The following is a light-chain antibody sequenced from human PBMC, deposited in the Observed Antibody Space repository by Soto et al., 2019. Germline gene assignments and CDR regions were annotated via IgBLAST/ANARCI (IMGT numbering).Light chain of an antibody. J-gene: IGKJ1*01. CDR1: QSVLSSSNNKNY. CDR3: QQYYSTPRT. CDR2: WAS. V-gene: IGKV4-1*01. Sequence: DIVMTHSPDSLAVSLGERATINCKSSQSVLSSSNNKNYLAWYQQKPGQPPKXXIYWASTRASGVPDRFSGSGSGTDFTLTISSLQAEDVAIYYCQQYYSTPRTFGQGTKVDIK.